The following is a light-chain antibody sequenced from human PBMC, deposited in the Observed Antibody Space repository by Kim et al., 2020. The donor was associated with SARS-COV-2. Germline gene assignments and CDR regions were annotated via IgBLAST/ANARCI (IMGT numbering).Light chain of an antibody. V-gene: IGKV3-15*01. J-gene: IGKJ5*01. Sequence: SRGERATLSCRASQSISSNLAWFQQQPGQAPRLLIYDASTRATGIPGRFSGSGSGTEFTLTISSLQSEDFAVYYCQHYTNWPPITFGQGTRLEIK. CDR3: QHYTNWPPIT. CDR2: DAS. CDR1: QSISSN.